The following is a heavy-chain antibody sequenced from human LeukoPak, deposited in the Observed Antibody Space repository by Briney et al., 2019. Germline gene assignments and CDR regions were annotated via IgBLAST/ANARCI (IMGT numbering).Heavy chain of an antibody. D-gene: IGHD1-14*01. CDR2: ISSNGADT. J-gene: IGHJ4*02. Sequence: GGSLRLSCAVSRFAFSTYAMTWVRQAPGRGLEYVSTISSNGADTYYADSVKGRFTIPRDNSKNTLYLQMTSLRVEDTAVYYCANYRKPQGLDYWGQGTLVTVSS. V-gene: IGHV3-23*01. CDR1: RFAFSTYA. CDR3: ANYRKPQGLDY.